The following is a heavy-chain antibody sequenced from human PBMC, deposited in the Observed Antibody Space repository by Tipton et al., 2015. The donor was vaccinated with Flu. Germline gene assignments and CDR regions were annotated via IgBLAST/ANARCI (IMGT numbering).Heavy chain of an antibody. V-gene: IGHV4-31*03. CDR3: ARSGLGYYYGVDV. Sequence: LRLSCTVSGGSISSGGYYWNWIRQHTGKGLEWIGYIYHNGKTYHNPSLRSRVHISQDTSKNQFSLNLTSVTAADTAVYYCARSGLGYYYGVDVWGQGATVTVSS. CDR2: IYHNGKT. D-gene: IGHD3-16*01. CDR1: GGSISSGGYY. J-gene: IGHJ6*02.